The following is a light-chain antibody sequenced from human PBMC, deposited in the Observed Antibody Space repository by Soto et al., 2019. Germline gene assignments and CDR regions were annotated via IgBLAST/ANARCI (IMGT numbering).Light chain of an antibody. Sequence: DIQMTQSPSSLSASVGDRVTITCRASQGISSSLAWYQQKPGNAPKLLIYAASTLQSGVPSRFSGSGSGTDFTLTISSLQPEDFATYYCEKYDSVPWIFGPGTKVEIK. CDR3: EKYDSVPWI. J-gene: IGKJ3*01. V-gene: IGKV1-27*01. CDR1: QGISSS. CDR2: AAS.